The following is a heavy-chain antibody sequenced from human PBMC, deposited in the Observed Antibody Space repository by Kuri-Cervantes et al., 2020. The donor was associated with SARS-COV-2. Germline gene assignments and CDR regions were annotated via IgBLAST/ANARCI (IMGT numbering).Heavy chain of an antibody. J-gene: IGHJ5*02. V-gene: IGHV1-2*02. Sequence: ASVKVSCKASGYTFTSYGISWVRQAPGQGLEWMGWINPNSGGTNYAQKFQGRVTMTRDTSISTAYMELSRLGSDDTAVYYCARDKRLIAARPYNWFDPWGQGTLVTVSS. CDR1: GYTFTSYG. CDR2: INPNSGGT. CDR3: ARDKRLIAARPYNWFDP. D-gene: IGHD6-6*01.